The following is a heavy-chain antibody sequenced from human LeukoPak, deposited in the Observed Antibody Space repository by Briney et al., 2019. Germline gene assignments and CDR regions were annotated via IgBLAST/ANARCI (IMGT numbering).Heavy chain of an antibody. CDR3: ARARGGYDFDY. CDR2: ISGGGGST. Sequence: GGSLRLSCAASGFTFTSYSMNRVRQAPGKGLEWVSTISGGGGSTYYADSVKGRFTISRDNSKNTLYLQVNSLRAEDTAVYYCARARGGYDFDYWGQGTLVTVSS. CDR1: GFTFTSYS. J-gene: IGHJ4*02. V-gene: IGHV3-23*01. D-gene: IGHD5-12*01.